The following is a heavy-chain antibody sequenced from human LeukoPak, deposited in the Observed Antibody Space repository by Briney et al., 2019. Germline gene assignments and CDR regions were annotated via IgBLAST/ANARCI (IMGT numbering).Heavy chain of an antibody. V-gene: IGHV3-53*01. D-gene: IGHD3-16*01. CDR2: FYRGGNT. CDR3: ATSKSATYDCLDP. J-gene: IGHJ5*02. Sequence: PGGSLRLSCAVSGFTVSSGHMHWVSQAPGQGLEWVATFYRGGNTYHADSVKGRLTVSRDNLKNTVSLQIDSLRAEDTAVYYCATSKSATYDCLDPWGQGTLVTVSS. CDR1: GFTVSSGH.